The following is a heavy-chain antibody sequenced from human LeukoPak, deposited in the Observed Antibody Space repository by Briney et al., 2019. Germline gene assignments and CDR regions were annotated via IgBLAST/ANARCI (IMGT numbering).Heavy chain of an antibody. D-gene: IGHD6-13*01. J-gene: IGHJ6*02. Sequence: SETLSLTCTVSGGSISSYYWSWIRQPPGKGLEWIGYIYYSGSTNYNPSLKSRVTISVDTSKNQFSLKLSSVTAADTAVCYCARDGRIADYYYYGMDVWGQGTTVTVSS. CDR2: IYYSGST. CDR3: ARDGRIADYYYYGMDV. CDR1: GGSISSYY. V-gene: IGHV4-59*01.